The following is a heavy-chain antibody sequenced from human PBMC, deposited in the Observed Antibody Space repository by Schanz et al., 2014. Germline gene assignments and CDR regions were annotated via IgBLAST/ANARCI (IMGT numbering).Heavy chain of an antibody. J-gene: IGHJ5*02. V-gene: IGHV1-18*01. D-gene: IGHD3-9*01. Sequence: QVHLVQSGAEVKRPGASVKVSCKASGYIFINSGISWVRQAPGQGLEWMGWISAYNGNTKYPQKLQGRVTMTADTSTNTVYMELRSLRSDDTAVYYCAKAEYDILTDSYSRLDPWGQGTLVTVSA. CDR2: ISAYNGNT. CDR1: GYIFINSG. CDR3: AKAEYDILTDSYSRLDP.